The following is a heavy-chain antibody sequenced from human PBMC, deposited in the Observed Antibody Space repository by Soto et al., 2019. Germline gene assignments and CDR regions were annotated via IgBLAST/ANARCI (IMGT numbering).Heavy chain of an antibody. CDR2: INWNSGIT. CDR3: TKGRGALTVVSNWFDP. V-gene: IGHV3-9*01. D-gene: IGHD3-22*01. J-gene: IGHJ5*02. CDR1: GFTFEDHA. Sequence: EVQQVESGGGLVQPGKSLKLSCVAIGFTFEDHAMHWIRQVPGKGLEWVAGINWNSGITGYADSVKGRFTISRDNANNSLHLEMNSLKSEDTALYYCTKGRGALTVVSNWFDPWGQGTPVTVSS.